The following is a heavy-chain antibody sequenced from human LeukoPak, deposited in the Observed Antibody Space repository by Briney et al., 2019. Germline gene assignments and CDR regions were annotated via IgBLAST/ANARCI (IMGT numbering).Heavy chain of an antibody. Sequence: SVNVSCKASGGTFSSYAISWVRQAPGQGLEWMGGIIPIFGTANYAQKFQGRVTITADESMSTAYMELSSLRSEDTAVYYCARKSDYDAFDIWGQGTMVTVSS. CDR3: ARKSDYDAFDI. J-gene: IGHJ3*02. D-gene: IGHD4-17*01. CDR2: IIPIFGTA. CDR1: GGTFSSYA. V-gene: IGHV1-69*13.